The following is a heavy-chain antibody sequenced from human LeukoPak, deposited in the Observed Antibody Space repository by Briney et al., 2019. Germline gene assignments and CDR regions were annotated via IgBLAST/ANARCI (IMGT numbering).Heavy chain of an antibody. J-gene: IGHJ4*02. CDR1: GFTFSSYW. V-gene: IGHV3-7*03. Sequence: GGSLRLSCAASGFTFSSYWMSWVRQASGKGLEWVANIKQGGSEKYYVDSVKGRFTISRDNAKKSLYLQMNSLRAEDTAVYYCARLSKYCSSTSCYDFDQWGQGTLVTVSS. D-gene: IGHD2-2*01. CDR3: ARLSKYCSSTSCYDFDQ. CDR2: IKQGGSEK.